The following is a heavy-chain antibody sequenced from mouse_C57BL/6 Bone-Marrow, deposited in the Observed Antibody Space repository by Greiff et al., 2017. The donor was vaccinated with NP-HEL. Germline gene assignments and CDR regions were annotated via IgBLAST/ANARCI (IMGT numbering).Heavy chain of an antibody. CDR1: GYTFTSYW. V-gene: IGHV1-64*01. J-gene: IGHJ2*01. CDR3: ASWNYYYGLFDY. D-gene: IGHD1-1*01. Sequence: QVQLQQPGAELVKPGASVKLSCKASGYTFTSYWMHWVKQRPGQGLEWIGMIHPNSGSTNYNEKFKSKATLTVDKSSSTAYMQLSSLTSEDSAVYYCASWNYYYGLFDYWGQGTTLTVSS. CDR2: IHPNSGST.